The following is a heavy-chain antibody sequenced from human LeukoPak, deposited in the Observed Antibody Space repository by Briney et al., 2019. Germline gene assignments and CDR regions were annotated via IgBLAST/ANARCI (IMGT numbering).Heavy chain of an antibody. Sequence: VASVKVSSKASGYTFTSNYIHWVRQAPGQGLEWMGMIYPRDGSTSYAQKFQGRVTVTRDTSTSTVHMELSGLRSEDTAVYYCARDQEGFDYWGQGTLVTVSS. CDR1: GYTFTSNY. J-gene: IGHJ4*02. CDR2: IYPRDGST. V-gene: IGHV1-46*01. CDR3: ARDQEGFDY.